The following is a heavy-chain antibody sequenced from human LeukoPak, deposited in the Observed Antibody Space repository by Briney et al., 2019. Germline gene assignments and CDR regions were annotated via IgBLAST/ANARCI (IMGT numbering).Heavy chain of an antibody. J-gene: IGHJ4*02. CDR3: ARDIRPYCSGGSCYLGGGY. CDR1: GYTFTSYG. Sequence: ASVKVSCKASGYTFTSYGISWVRQAPGQGLEWMGWISAYNGNTNYAQKLQGRVTMTTDTSTSTAYMELRSLRSGDTAVYYCARDIRPYCSGGSCYLGGGYWGQGTLVTVSS. CDR2: ISAYNGNT. D-gene: IGHD2-15*01. V-gene: IGHV1-18*01.